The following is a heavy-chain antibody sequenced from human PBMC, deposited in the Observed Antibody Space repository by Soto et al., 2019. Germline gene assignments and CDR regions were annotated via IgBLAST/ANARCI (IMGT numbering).Heavy chain of an antibody. CDR2: IYYTGTT. J-gene: IGHJ5*02. V-gene: IGHV4-59*03. CDR1: SGSISSYY. Sequence: QLQLQESGPGQVTPSETLSLTCTVSSGSISSYYWSWVRQSPGRGLEWIGHIYYTGTTNYNPSLKSRGSISIDTSKIQFSLKVTSVTAADTAVYYCAAGVFSSGFSYTEIQWFDPWGQGTLVTVSS. CDR3: AAGVFSSGFSYTEIQWFDP. D-gene: IGHD3-3*01.